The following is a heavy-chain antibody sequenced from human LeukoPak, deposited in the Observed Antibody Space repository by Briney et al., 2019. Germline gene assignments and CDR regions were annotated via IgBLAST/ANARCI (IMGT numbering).Heavy chain of an antibody. V-gene: IGHV1-8*02. CDR3: ARCVKDSSTSCSFDY. CDR1: GYPFSAHF. D-gene: IGHD2-2*01. CDR2: MNPNSDNT. Sequence: ASVKVSCKASGYPFSAHFLNWVRQAPGQGLEWMGWMNPNSDNTGYAQKFQGRVTMTRNTSISTAYMELSSLRSEDTAVYYCARCVKDSSTSCSFDYWGQGTLVTVSS. J-gene: IGHJ4*02.